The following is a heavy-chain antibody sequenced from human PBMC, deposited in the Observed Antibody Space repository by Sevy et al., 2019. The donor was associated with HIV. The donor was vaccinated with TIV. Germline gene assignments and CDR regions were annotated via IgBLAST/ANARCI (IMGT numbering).Heavy chain of an antibody. CDR1: GYTFTGYY. J-gene: IGHJ4*02. D-gene: IGHD2-21*01. V-gene: IGHV1-2*06. CDR2: INPNNGVT. Sequence: GPVKVSCKASGYTFTGYYLHWVRQAPGQGLEWMGRINPNNGVTEYARKFQGRVTMTRDTSITTAYMELSSLTSDDTAVYFCARKFCGGECSSDGYYFDNWGQRTVVTVSS. CDR3: ARKFCGGECSSDGYYFDN.